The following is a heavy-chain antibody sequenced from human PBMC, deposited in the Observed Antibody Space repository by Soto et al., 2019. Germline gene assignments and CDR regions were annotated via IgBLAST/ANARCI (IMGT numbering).Heavy chain of an antibody. CDR2: IWNDGSYK. V-gene: IGHV3-30*02. D-gene: IGHD6-19*01. CDR3: AGEIVAGTFDY. J-gene: IGHJ4*02. CDR1: GFTFSSYG. Sequence: PGGSLRLSCAASGFTFSSYGMYWVRQAPGKGLEWVALIWNDGSYKDYADSVKGRFTISRDNSKNTLYLQMNSLRAEDTAVYYCAGEIVAGTFDYWGQGTLVTVSS.